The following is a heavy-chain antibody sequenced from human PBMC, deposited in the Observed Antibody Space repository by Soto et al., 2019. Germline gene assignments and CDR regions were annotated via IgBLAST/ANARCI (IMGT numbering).Heavy chain of an antibody. V-gene: IGHV4-59*01. CDR3: ARGKDYDILTGYPFDY. Sequence: SETLSLTCTVSGGSISSYYWSWIRQPPGKGLEWIGYIYYSGSTNYNPSLKSRVTISVDTSKNQFSLKLSSVTAADTAVYYCARGKDYDILTGYPFDYWGQGTLVTVSS. CDR2: IYYSGST. J-gene: IGHJ4*02. CDR1: GGSISSYY. D-gene: IGHD3-9*01.